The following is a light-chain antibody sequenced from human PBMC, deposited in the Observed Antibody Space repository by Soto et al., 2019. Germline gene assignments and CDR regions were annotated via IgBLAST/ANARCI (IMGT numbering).Light chain of an antibody. V-gene: IGLV2-8*01. CDR2: EVT. CDR3: RSYAGSNDLAV. Sequence: QSALTQPPSASGSPAQSVTISCTGTSSDAGGYNYVSWYQQHPGKAPKLMIYEVTKRPSGVPDRFSGAKSGNTASLTVSGLQAEDEADYYCRSYAGSNDLAVFGTGTELTVL. J-gene: IGLJ1*01. CDR1: SSDAGGYNY.